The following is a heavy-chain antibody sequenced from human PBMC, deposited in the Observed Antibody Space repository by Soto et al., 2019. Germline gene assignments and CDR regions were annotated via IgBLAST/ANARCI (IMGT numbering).Heavy chain of an antibody. D-gene: IGHD3-10*01. V-gene: IGHV3-21*01. CDR1: GFTFSSYS. CDR2: ISSSSSYI. Sequence: GGSLRLSCAASGFTFSSYSMNWVRQAPGKGLEWVSSISSSSSYIYYADSVKGRFTISRDNAKNSLYLQMNSLRAEDTAVYYCARTASLYGSGKREYYGMDVWGQGTTVTVSS. J-gene: IGHJ6*02. CDR3: ARTASLYGSGKREYYGMDV.